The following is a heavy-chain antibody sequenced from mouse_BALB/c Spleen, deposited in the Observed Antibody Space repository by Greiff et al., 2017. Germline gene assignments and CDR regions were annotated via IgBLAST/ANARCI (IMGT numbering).Heavy chain of an antibody. Sequence: VKLMESGPGLVAPSQSLSITCTVSGFSLTSYGVHWVRQPPGKGLEWLGVIWAGGSTNYNSALMSRLSISKDNSKSQVFLKMNSLQTDDTAMYYCARDRNYGSSFWYFDVWGAGTTVTVSS. CDR2: IWAGGST. J-gene: IGHJ1*01. CDR3: ARDRNYGSSFWYFDV. CDR1: GFSLTSYG. D-gene: IGHD1-1*01. V-gene: IGHV2-9*02.